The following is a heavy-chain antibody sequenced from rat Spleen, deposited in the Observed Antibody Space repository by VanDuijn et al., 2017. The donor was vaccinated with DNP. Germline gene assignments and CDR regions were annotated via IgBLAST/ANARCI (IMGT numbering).Heavy chain of an antibody. CDR2: ITHVGGRT. J-gene: IGHJ2*01. D-gene: IGHD1-1*01. CDR3: GRWHYSGYYFDY. Sequence: EVQLVESGGGLVQPGRSLKLSCAASGFTFSDYAMAWVRQAPKKGLEWIAAITHVGGRTYYPDSVKGRFTTSRDDAKSTLYLQMNSLRSEDTATYYCGRWHYSGYYFDYWGQGVMVTVSS. V-gene: IGHV5-17*01. CDR1: GFTFSDYA.